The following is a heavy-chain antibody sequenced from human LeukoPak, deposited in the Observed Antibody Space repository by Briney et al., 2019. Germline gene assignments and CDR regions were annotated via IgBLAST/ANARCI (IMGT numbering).Heavy chain of an antibody. Sequence: GSLRLSCEVSGFTFDNNDMHWVRQTTGKGLEWVSAIGSAGYTYYADSVRGRFTITRGNAKQSLYLQMNSLRVEDTAVYHCVRQPDSARYGFDYWGRGTQVTVSS. J-gene: IGHJ4*02. CDR2: IGSAGYT. V-gene: IGHV3-13*01. CDR1: GFTFDNND. D-gene: IGHD1-14*01. CDR3: VRQPDSARYGFDY.